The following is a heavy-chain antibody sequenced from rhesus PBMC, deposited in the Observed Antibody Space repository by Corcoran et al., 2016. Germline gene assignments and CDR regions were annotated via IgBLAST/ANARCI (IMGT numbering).Heavy chain of an antibody. CDR3: ARGCSCIGCPLVNIDY. Sequence: QLQLQESGPGLVKPSETLSLTCAVSGGSISSHYWSWIRQPPGKAPAWIGRIFGSGGTIDYNPSRNRRVTLSTDTSKNQFSLKLNSVTAADTAVYYCARGCSCIGCPLVNIDYWGQGVLVTVSS. D-gene: IGHD2-21*01. CDR2: IFGSGGTI. CDR1: GGSISSHY. V-gene: IGHV4-173*01. J-gene: IGHJ4*01.